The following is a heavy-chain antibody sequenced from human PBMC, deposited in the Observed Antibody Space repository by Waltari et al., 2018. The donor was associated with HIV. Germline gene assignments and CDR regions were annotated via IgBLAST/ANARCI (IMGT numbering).Heavy chain of an antibody. CDR1: GFTFSTYV. J-gene: IGHJ4*02. D-gene: IGHD3-22*01. CDR3: AREFYYDRSGYNSGFDY. CDR2: ISSDRSDK. Sequence: QVQLVESGGGVVLPGRSLRLSCAASGFTFSTYVMHWVRQPPGKGLEWVADISSDRSDKYHADSVKGRFTISRDHSKNTLYLQMDSLRAEDTAVYFCAREFYYDRSGYNSGFDYWGQGTLVTVSS. V-gene: IGHV3-30*04.